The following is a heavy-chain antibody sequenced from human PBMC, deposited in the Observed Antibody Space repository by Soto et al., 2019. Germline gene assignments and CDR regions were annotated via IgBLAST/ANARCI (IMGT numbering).Heavy chain of an antibody. V-gene: IGHV4-31*03. Sequence: PSETLSLTCTVSGGSISSGGYYWSWIRQHPGKGLEWIGYIYYSGSTYYNPSLKSRVTISVDTSKNQFSLKLSSVTAADTAVYYCAREACSGGSCHPGDWFDPWGQGTLVTVSS. CDR3: AREACSGGSCHPGDWFDP. CDR2: IYYSGST. CDR1: GGSISSGGYY. J-gene: IGHJ5*02. D-gene: IGHD2-15*01.